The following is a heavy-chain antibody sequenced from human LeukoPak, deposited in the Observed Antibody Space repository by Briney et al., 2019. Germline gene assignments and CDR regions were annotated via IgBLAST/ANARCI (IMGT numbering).Heavy chain of an antibody. J-gene: IGHJ5*02. D-gene: IGHD6-13*01. CDR1: GGSISSGDYY. CDR2: IYYSGST. Sequence: SETLSLTCTVSGGSISSGDYYWSWIRQPPGKGLEWIGYIYYSGSTNYNPSLKSRVTISVDTSKNQFSLKLSSVTAADTAVYYCARGAIAAATPWGQGTLVTVSS. V-gene: IGHV4-61*08. CDR3: ARGAIAAATP.